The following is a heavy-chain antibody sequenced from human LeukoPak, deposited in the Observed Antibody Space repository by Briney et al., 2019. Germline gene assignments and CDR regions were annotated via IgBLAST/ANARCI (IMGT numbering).Heavy chain of an antibody. V-gene: IGHV3-33*01. CDR1: GFTFSSYG. Sequence: GGSLRLSCAASGFTFSSYGMHWVRQAPGKGLEWVAVIWYDGSNKYYADSVKGRFTISRDNSKNTLYLQMNSLRAEDTAVYYCARDQGDFNASDIWGQGTMVTVSS. J-gene: IGHJ3*02. CDR3: ARDQGDFNASDI. CDR2: IWYDGSNK. D-gene: IGHD2-21*02.